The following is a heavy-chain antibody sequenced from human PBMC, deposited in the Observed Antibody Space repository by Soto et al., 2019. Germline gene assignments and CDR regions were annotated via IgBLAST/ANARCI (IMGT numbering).Heavy chain of an antibody. Sequence: PGGSLRLSCAASGLIFGSYWMHWVRQAPGKGLVWVSRINSDGSSTNYADSVKGRFTISRDNAKNTLYLQMDSLRAEDTAVYYCARESSGYSSYFDYWGQGTLVTVSS. CDR3: ARESSGYSSYFDY. J-gene: IGHJ4*02. V-gene: IGHV3-74*01. CDR2: INSDGSST. CDR1: GLIFGSYW. D-gene: IGHD5-12*01.